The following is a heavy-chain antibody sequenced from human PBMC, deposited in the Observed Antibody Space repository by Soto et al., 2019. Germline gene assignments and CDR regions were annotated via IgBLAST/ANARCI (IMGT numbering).Heavy chain of an antibody. Sequence: GGSLRLSCAASGFTFSNYWMHWVRQTPGMGLVWVSHINIDGSDTTYADSVRGRFTISRDNAKNSLYLQMNSLRAEDTAVYYCASGVAKWDSSGYYYDYWGQGTLVTVSS. V-gene: IGHV3-74*01. D-gene: IGHD3-22*01. CDR2: INIDGSDT. CDR1: GFTFSNYW. J-gene: IGHJ4*02. CDR3: ASGVAKWDSSGYYYDY.